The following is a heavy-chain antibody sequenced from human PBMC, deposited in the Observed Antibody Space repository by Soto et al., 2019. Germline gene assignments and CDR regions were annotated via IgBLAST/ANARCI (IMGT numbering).Heavy chain of an antibody. D-gene: IGHD3-10*01. J-gene: IGHJ4*02. CDR3: ARRYGSGMGFDY. CDR2: IYYSGSS. CDR1: GGSISSGDYY. V-gene: IGHV4-30-4*01. Sequence: QVQLQESGPGLVKPSQTLSLTCTVSGGSISSGDYYWRWIRQPPGKGLEWIGNIYYSGSSYYNPSLKRRITISVDTSKNQFALKLSSVTAADTAVYYCARRYGSGMGFDYWGQGTLVTVSS.